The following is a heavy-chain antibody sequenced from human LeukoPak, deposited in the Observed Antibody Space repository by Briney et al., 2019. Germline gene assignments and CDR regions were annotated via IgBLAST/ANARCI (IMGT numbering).Heavy chain of an antibody. CDR3: ARVGYDYVWGSYRPGGYYYGMDV. V-gene: IGHV4-59*12. D-gene: IGHD3-16*02. Sequence: SETLSLTCTVSGGSISIYYWSWIRQPPGKGLEWIGYIYYSGSTNYNPSLKSRVTISVDTSKNQFSLKLSSVTAADTAVYYCARVGYDYVWGSYRPGGYYYGMDVWGQGTTVTVSS. J-gene: IGHJ6*02. CDR1: GGSISIYY. CDR2: IYYSGST.